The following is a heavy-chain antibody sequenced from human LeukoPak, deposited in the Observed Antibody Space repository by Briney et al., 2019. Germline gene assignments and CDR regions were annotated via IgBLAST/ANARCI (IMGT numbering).Heavy chain of an antibody. CDR3: ARDPRDGYNDLDY. CDR2: IIPIFGTA. Sequence: ASVKVSCKASGGIFSSYAISWVRQAPGQGREWMGRIIPIFGTANYAQKFQGRVTITTDESTSTAYMELSSLRSEDTAVYYCARDPRDGYNDLDYWGQGTLVTVSS. CDR1: GGIFSSYA. D-gene: IGHD5-24*01. J-gene: IGHJ4*02. V-gene: IGHV1-69*05.